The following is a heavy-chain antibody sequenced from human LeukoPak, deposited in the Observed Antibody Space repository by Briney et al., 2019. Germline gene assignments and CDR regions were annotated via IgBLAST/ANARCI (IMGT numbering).Heavy chain of an antibody. V-gene: IGHV1-3*01. CDR3: ARGVSSPDLVAGPTILDY. CDR2: INAGNGNT. Sequence: ASVKVSCKASGYTFTSYAMHWVRQAPGQRLEWMGWINAGNGNTKYSQKFQGRVTITRDTSASTAYMELSSLRSEDTAVYYCARGVSSPDLVAGPTILDYWGQGTLVTVSS. CDR1: GYTFTSYA. D-gene: IGHD6-19*01. J-gene: IGHJ4*02.